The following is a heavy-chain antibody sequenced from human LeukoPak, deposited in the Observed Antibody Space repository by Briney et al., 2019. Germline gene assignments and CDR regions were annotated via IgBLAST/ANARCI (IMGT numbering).Heavy chain of an antibody. CDR1: GGSIGSSTDY. Sequence: PSETLSLTCTVSGGSIGSSTDYWGWIRQPPGKGLEWIGTIYYSGPTYYNPPLKSRVTISVDTSKNQFSLKLSSVTAADTAVYYCARAGYGDSDFDYWGQGTLVTVSS. J-gene: IGHJ4*02. D-gene: IGHD4-17*01. V-gene: IGHV4-39*07. CDR3: ARAGYGDSDFDY. CDR2: IYYSGPT.